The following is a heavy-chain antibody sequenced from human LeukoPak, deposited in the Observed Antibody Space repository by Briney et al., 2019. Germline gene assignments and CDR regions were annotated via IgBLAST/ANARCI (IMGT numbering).Heavy chain of an antibody. CDR1: GGSISSYY. Sequence: SETLSLTCTVSGGSISSYYWSWIRQPPGKGLEWIGYIYHSGSTNYNPSLKSRVTISVDTSKNQFSLKLSSVTAADTAVYYCARVGTRVFGELLHWGQGTLVTVSS. CDR3: ARVGTRVFGELLH. V-gene: IGHV4-59*08. D-gene: IGHD3-10*01. CDR2: IYHSGST. J-gene: IGHJ4*02.